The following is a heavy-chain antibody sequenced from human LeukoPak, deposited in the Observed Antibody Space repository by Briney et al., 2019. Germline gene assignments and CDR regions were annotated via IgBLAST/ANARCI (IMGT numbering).Heavy chain of an antibody. D-gene: IGHD6-13*01. CDR1: GFTFSSYS. J-gene: IGHJ4*02. CDR2: ISSSSSYI. CDR3: ARDEPIAAADLDY. Sequence: GGSLRLSCAASGFTFSSYSMNWVRQAPGKGLEWVSSISSSSSYIYYADSVKGRFTISRDNAKNSLYLQMNSLRAEDTAVYYCARDEPIAAADLDYWGQGTLVTVSS. V-gene: IGHV3-21*01.